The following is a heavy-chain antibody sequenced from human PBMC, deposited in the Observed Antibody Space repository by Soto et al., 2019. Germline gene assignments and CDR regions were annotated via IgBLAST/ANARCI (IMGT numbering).Heavy chain of an antibody. V-gene: IGHV3-33*05. CDR1: GFTFRSYV. J-gene: IGHJ1*01. CDR2: TSYDGSNK. D-gene: IGHD3-16*01. Sequence: QVHQLESGGGAVQPGTSLRLSCVGSGFTFRSYVIHWVRQTPGKGLERVALTSYDGSNKDYGDSVKGRFTISRENSRNAVDPQMDSLRCEDTAIYYCARWGTTGGLDVGGQGILVSVSS. CDR3: ARWGTTGGLDV.